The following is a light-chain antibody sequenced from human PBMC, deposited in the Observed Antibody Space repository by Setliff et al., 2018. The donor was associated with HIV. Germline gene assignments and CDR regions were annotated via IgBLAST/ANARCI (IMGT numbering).Light chain of an antibody. V-gene: IGLV6-57*01. CDR1: SGSIASNY. CDR3: QSYDSSNHRGV. CDR2: EDN. Sequence: NFMLTQPHSVSESPGKTVTISCTRSSGSIASNYVQWYQQRPGSSPTTVIYEDNQRPSGVPDRFSGSIDSSSNSVSLTISGLKTEDEADYYCQSYDSSNHRGVFGGGTKATVL. J-gene: IGLJ3*02.